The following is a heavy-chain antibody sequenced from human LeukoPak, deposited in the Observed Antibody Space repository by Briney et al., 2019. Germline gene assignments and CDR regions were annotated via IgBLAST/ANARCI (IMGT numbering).Heavy chain of an antibody. Sequence: GGSLRLSCAASGFTFSRMSWVRQAPGKGLEWVANIKQDGSEKYYVDSVEGRFTISRDNAKNSLYLQMNSLRAEDTAVYYCARDESRIHNYWGQGTLVIVSS. V-gene: IGHV3-7*01. D-gene: IGHD2/OR15-2a*01. CDR1: GFTFSR. CDR2: IKQDGSEK. J-gene: IGHJ4*02. CDR3: ARDESRIHNY.